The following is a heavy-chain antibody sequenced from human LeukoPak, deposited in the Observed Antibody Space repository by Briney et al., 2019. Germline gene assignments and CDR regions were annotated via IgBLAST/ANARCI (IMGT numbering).Heavy chain of an antibody. J-gene: IGHJ4*02. V-gene: IGHV3-21*01. CDR3: AREVVGATPDY. D-gene: IGHD1-26*01. Sequence: PGGSLRLSCAVSGFTFSDYNMNWLRQAPGKGLEWFSCIGTTANHIYYADSVMGRFTISRDNAKNSLYLQMNSLKVEDTAVYYCAREVVGATPDYWGQGTLVTVSS. CDR2: IGTTANHI. CDR1: GFTFSDYN.